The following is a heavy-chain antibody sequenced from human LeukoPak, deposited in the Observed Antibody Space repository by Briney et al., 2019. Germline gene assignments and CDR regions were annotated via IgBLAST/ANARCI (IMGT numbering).Heavy chain of an antibody. CDR2: IYYSGST. Sequence: SETLSLTCTVSGGSISSYYWSWIRQPPGKGLEWIGYIYYSGSTNYNPSLKSRVTISVDTSKNQFSLKLSSVTAADTAMHYCARRWVVADQTYFDYWGQGTLVTVSS. CDR3: ARRWVVADQTYFDY. V-gene: IGHV4-59*01. D-gene: IGHD2-15*01. J-gene: IGHJ4*02. CDR1: GGSISSYY.